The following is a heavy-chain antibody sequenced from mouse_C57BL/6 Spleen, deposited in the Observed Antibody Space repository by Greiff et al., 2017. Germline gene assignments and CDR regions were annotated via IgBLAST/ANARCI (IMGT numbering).Heavy chain of an antibody. J-gene: IGHJ4*01. D-gene: IGHD1-1*01. V-gene: IGHV5-17*01. CDR2: ISSGSSTL. CDR1: GFTFSDYG. CDR3: ARGYYYGSSYEGNAMDY. Sequence: DVQLLESGGGLVKPGGSLKLSCAASGFTFSDYGMHWVRQAPEKGLEWVAYISSGSSTLYYADTVKGRFTISRDNAKNTLFLQMTSLRSEDTAMYYCARGYYYGSSYEGNAMDYWGQGTSVTVSS.